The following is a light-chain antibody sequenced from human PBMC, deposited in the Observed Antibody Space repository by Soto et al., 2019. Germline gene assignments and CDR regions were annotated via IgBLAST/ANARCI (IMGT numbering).Light chain of an antibody. CDR3: AAWDDSLNGYV. CDR1: SSNIGSNT. Sequence: QAVVTQPPSASGTPGQRVTISCSGSSSNIGSNTVNWYQQLPGTAPKLLIYSNNQRPSGGPDRFSGYKSGTSASLAISGLQSEDEADYYCAAWDDSLNGYVFGTGTKLTVL. J-gene: IGLJ1*01. CDR2: SNN. V-gene: IGLV1-44*01.